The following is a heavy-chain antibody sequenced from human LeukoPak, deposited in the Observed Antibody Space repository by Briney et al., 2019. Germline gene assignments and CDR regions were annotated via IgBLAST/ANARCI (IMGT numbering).Heavy chain of an antibody. V-gene: IGHV3-30*04. CDR1: GFTFSSYA. D-gene: IGHD3-10*01. CDR3: ARVLAPPAAMVRGVIIGAYDI. J-gene: IGHJ3*02. CDR2: ISYDGSNK. Sequence: GGSLRLSCAASGFTFSSYAMHWVRQAPGKGLEWVAVISYDGSNKYYADSVKGRFTISRDNSKNTLYLQMNSLRAEDTAVYYCARVLAPPAAMVRGVIIGAYDIWGQGTMVNVSS.